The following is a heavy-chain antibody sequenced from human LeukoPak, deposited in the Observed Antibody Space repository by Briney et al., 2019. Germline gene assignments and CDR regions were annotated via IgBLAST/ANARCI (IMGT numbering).Heavy chain of an antibody. D-gene: IGHD1-1*01. Sequence: PGGSLRLSCAASGFTFSGYSMNWVRQAPGKGLEWVSYVSKSSSTIYYADSVKGRFTISRDNSKNTLYLQMNSLRAEDTAVYYCAKANWNPSPYYYMDVWGKGTTVTVSS. V-gene: IGHV3-48*01. CDR1: GFTFSGYS. CDR3: AKANWNPSPYYYMDV. J-gene: IGHJ6*03. CDR2: VSKSSSTI.